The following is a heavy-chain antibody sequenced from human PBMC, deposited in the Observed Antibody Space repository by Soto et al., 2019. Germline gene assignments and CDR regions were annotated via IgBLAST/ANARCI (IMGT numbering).Heavy chain of an antibody. Sequence: QVQLLQSGVEVKKPGASVKVSCQASGFTFTNDGISWVRQAPGQGREWMGWISAYDGHTNYAQKLQGRVTMTADTSTSTAYMELSTLTSDDTAVYFCPTAYNSGWYNMDVWGQGTTVAVSS. D-gene: IGHD6-19*01. CDR1: GFTFTNDG. CDR3: PTAYNSGWYNMDV. V-gene: IGHV1-18*04. J-gene: IGHJ6*02. CDR2: ISAYDGHT.